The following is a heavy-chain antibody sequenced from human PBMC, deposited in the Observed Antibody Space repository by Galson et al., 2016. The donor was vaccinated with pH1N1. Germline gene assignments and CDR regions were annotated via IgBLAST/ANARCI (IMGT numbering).Heavy chain of an antibody. CDR2: IFYSEST. Sequence: LSLTCTVSGGSISSGDYYWSWIRQPPGKGLEWIGYIFYSESTYYNPSLKSRVTISVDTSKNQFSLKLTSVTAADTAVYYCARGVAAAGSYYFDYWGQGTLVTVSS. D-gene: IGHD6-13*01. CDR3: ARGVAAAGSYYFDY. J-gene: IGHJ4*02. CDR1: GGSISSGDYY. V-gene: IGHV4-30-4*08.